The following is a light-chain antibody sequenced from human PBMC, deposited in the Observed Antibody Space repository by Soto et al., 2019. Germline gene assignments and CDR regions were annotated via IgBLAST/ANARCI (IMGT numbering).Light chain of an antibody. CDR1: QSVSSD. CDR3: QQFYRGWT. V-gene: IGKV3-15*01. Sequence: EIVMTQSPATLSVSPGKRATLSCRASQSVSSDLAWYQQKPGQAPSLLIYGASTRATGIPARFSGSGSGTEFTLTISSLQYEDFAVYYCQQFYRGWTFGQGTKVEIE. J-gene: IGKJ1*01. CDR2: GAS.